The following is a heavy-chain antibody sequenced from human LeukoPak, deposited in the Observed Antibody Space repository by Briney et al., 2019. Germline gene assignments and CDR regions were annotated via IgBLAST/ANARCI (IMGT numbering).Heavy chain of an antibody. Sequence: GGSLRLSCAASGFTFDDYGMSWVRQAPGKGLEWVSAISGSGGSTYYADSVKGRFTISRDNSKNTLYLQMNSLRAEDTAVYYCAKDHRIKTSNFDYWGQGTLVTVSS. V-gene: IGHV3-23*01. CDR3: AKDHRIKTSNFDY. J-gene: IGHJ4*02. CDR1: GFTFDDYG. CDR2: ISGSGGST. D-gene: IGHD1-14*01.